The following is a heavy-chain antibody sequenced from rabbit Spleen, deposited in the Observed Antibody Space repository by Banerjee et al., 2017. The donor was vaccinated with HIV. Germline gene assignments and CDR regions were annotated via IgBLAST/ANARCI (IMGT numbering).Heavy chain of an antibody. D-gene: IGHD1-1*01. CDR3: ARDTSSSFSSYGMDL. CDR1: GFSFSSRYY. Sequence: QEQLEESGGDLVKPGASLTLTCTASGFSFSSRYYMCWVRQAPGKGLEWIACIYAGSSGSTYYASWAKGRFTISKASSTTVTLQMTSLTAADTATYFCARDTSSSFSSYGMDLWGQGTLVTVS. V-gene: IGHV1S45*01. CDR2: IYAGSSGST. J-gene: IGHJ6*01.